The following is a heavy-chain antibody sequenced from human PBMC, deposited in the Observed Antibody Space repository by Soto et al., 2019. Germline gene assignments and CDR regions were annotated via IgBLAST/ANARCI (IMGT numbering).Heavy chain of an antibody. CDR1: GGSISSGDYY. V-gene: IGHV4-30-4*01. CDR2: IYYSGST. D-gene: IGHD3-9*01. J-gene: IGHJ4*02. Sequence: SETLSLTCTVSGGSISSGDYYWSWIRQPPGKGMEWIGYIYYSGSTYYNPSLKSRVTISVDTSKNQFSLKLSSVTAADTAVYYCARTNYDILTGYDPEAGYFDYWGQGTLVTVSS. CDR3: ARTNYDILTGYDPEAGYFDY.